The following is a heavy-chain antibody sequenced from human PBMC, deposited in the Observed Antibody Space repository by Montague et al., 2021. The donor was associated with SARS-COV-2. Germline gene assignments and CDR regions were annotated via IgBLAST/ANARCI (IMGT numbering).Heavy chain of an antibody. Sequence: SDSLSLTRTVSGRSISSYYWSWIRQPPGKGLEWIGYIYYSGSTNYNPSLKSRVTISVDTSKNQFSLKLSSVTAADTAVYYCARVFPRWLQFDPYFDYWGQGTLVTVSS. D-gene: IGHD5-24*01. CDR3: ARVFPRWLQFDPYFDY. CDR1: GRSISSYY. V-gene: IGHV4-59*07. J-gene: IGHJ4*02. CDR2: IYYSGST.